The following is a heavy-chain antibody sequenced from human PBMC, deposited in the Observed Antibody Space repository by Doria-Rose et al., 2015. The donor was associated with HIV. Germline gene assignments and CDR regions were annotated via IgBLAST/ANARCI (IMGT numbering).Heavy chain of an antibody. CDR2: IFYTGST. CDR1: GGFISHYY. D-gene: IGHD1-26*01. CDR3: ARVLSGTYDY. Sequence: QVQLQESGPGLVKPSETLSLTCSVSGGFISHYYWSWIRQPPGKGPEYIGDIFYTGSTNYSPSLKSRVSISIGTSKNKFSLRLSSVTAADTAVYYCARVLSGTYDYWGQGTLVTVSS. J-gene: IGHJ4*02. V-gene: IGHV4-59*01.